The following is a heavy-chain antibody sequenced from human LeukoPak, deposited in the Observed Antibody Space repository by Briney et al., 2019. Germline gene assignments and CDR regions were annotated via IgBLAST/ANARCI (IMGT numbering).Heavy chain of an antibody. D-gene: IGHD1-26*01. J-gene: IGHJ4*02. V-gene: IGHV4-39*07. Sequence: SETLSLTCTVSGGSISTSSYYWGWVRQPPGKGLEWIGSIYYSGSTYYNPSLKSRVTISVDTSKNQFSLKLSSVTAADTAVYYCARVRATMAPYYFDYWGQGTLVTVSS. CDR1: GGSISTSSYY. CDR3: ARVRATMAPYYFDY. CDR2: IYYSGST.